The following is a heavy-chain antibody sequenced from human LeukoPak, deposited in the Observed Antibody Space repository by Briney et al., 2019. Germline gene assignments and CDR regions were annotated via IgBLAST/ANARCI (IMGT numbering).Heavy chain of an antibody. Sequence: PGRSLRLSCAASGFTFDDYAMHWVRQAPGKGLEWVSGISWNSGSIGYADSVKGRFTISRDNAKNSLYLQMNSLRAEDTALYYCAKDQAYYYGSGSYLHGAFDIWGQGTTVTVSS. D-gene: IGHD3-10*01. V-gene: IGHV3-9*01. J-gene: IGHJ3*02. CDR1: GFTFDDYA. CDR2: ISWNSGSI. CDR3: AKDQAYYYGSGSYLHGAFDI.